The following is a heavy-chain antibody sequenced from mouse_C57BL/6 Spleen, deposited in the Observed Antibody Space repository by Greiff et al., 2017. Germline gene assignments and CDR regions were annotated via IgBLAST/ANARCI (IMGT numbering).Heavy chain of an antibody. J-gene: IGHJ3*01. V-gene: IGHV1-9*01. CDR1: GYTFTGYW. CDR3: ARLYGSSSWFAY. Sequence: QVQLQQSGAELMKPGASVKLSCKATGYTFTGYWIEWVKQRPGHGLEWIGEILPGRGSTNYNEKFKGKATFTADTSSNTAYMQLSSLTTEDSAIYYCARLYGSSSWFAYWGQGTLVTVSA. CDR2: ILPGRGST. D-gene: IGHD1-1*01.